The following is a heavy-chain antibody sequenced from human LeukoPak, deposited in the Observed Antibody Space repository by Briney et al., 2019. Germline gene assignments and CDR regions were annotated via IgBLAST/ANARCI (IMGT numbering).Heavy chain of an antibody. CDR3: ARRALADFDY. D-gene: IGHD6-19*01. CDR2: ISYDGSNK. CDR1: GFTFSSYA. Sequence: PGRSLRLSCGASGFTFSSYAMPWVRQAPGRGLEWVAFISYDGSNKYYADSVKGRFTISRDNSKNTLYLQMNSLRAEDTAVYYCARRALADFDYWGQGTLVTVSS. J-gene: IGHJ4*02. V-gene: IGHV3-30-3*01.